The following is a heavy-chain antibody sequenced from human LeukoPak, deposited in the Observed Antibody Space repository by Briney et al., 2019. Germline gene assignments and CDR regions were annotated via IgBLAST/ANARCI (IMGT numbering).Heavy chain of an antibody. D-gene: IGHD5-24*01. Sequence: GASVQVSCKTSGYTFTSYYIHWLRQAPGQGLEWMGWINPNSGGTNYAQKFQGRVTMTRDTSISTAYMELSRLRSDDTAVYYCARDRGGYNYNYFDYWGQGTLVTVSS. CDR1: GYTFTSYY. J-gene: IGHJ4*02. V-gene: IGHV1-2*02. CDR3: ARDRGGYNYNYFDY. CDR2: INPNSGGT.